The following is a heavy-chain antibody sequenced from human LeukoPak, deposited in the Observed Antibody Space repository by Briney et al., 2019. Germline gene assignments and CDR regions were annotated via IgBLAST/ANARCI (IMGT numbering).Heavy chain of an antibody. D-gene: IGHD3-22*01. CDR3: ARGYASGNFGY. CDR2: ISSSSSNI. CDR1: VFTFSSYA. V-gene: IGHV3-48*01. J-gene: IGHJ4*02. Sequence: PGGSLRLSCAASVFTFSSYAMHWVRQAPGKGLEWVSYISSSSSNIKYADSVKGRFTVSRDSAKNSLSLQMNSLRAEDTAVYYCARGYASGNFGYWGQGTLVTVSS.